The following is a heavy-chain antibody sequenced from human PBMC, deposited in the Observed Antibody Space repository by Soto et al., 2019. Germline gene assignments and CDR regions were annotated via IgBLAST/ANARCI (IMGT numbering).Heavy chain of an antibody. Sequence: EVQLLESGGGLVQPGESLRLSCAASGFTFSSYAMNWVRHAPGKGLEWVSSISGSGGNTYYADSVKGRFTISRDNSKNTLYLQMNSLRAEDTAVYSCAKVTRSGWYNAFDIWGQGTMVTVSS. CDR1: GFTFSSYA. V-gene: IGHV3-23*01. CDR3: AKVTRSGWYNAFDI. D-gene: IGHD6-19*01. J-gene: IGHJ3*02. CDR2: ISGSGGNT.